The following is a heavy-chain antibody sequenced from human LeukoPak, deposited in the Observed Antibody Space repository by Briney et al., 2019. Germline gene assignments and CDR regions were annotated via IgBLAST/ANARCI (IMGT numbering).Heavy chain of an antibody. CDR2: TRSKGDST. Sequence: PGGSLSLSCAASGFTFTAYTMHWVRQAPGAGRGYVSATRSKGDSTYYANSVKGRFTISRDNSKNTLYLQMGSLRAEDMAVYYCASSWYDFWSGYQPLMDVWGKGTTVTVSS. CDR1: GFTFTAYT. CDR3: ASSWYDFWSGYQPLMDV. D-gene: IGHD3-3*01. V-gene: IGHV3-64*01. J-gene: IGHJ6*03.